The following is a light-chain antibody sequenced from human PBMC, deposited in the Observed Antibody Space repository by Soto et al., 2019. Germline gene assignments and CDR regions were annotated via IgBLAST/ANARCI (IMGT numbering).Light chain of an antibody. Sequence: EIVLTQSPGTLSLSLGERATLSCRASQSVSSSYLAWYQQKPGQAPRLLIYATSGRATGIPDRFSDSGSGTDFTLSIIRLEPEDFAVYYCQQYGSSPVTFGQRTKVEIK. CDR3: QQYGSSPVT. CDR1: QSVSSSY. CDR2: ATS. J-gene: IGKJ1*01. V-gene: IGKV3-20*01.